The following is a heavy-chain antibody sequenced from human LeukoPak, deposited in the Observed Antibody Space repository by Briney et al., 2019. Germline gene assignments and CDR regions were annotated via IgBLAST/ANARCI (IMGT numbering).Heavy chain of an antibody. CDR3: ARVPSIAAVGIRLDY. Sequence: GGSLRLSCVASGFTFSNYGMHWVRQAPGKGLEWVAVISYDGRHKYYADSVKGRFTISRDNSKNALYLQMNSLRAEDTAMYYCARVPSIAAVGIRLDYWGQGTLVTVSS. D-gene: IGHD6-13*01. V-gene: IGHV3-30*03. CDR1: GFTFSNYG. J-gene: IGHJ4*02. CDR2: ISYDGRHK.